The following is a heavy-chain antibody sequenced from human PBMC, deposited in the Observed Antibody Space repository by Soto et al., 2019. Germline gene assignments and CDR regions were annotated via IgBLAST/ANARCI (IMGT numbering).Heavy chain of an antibody. CDR3: ARSRRGGGSGSYSYNWFDP. D-gene: IGHD3-10*01. CDR1: GGSISSSSYY. CDR2: IYYSGST. J-gene: IGHJ5*02. V-gene: IGHV4-39*01. Sequence: SETLSLTCTVSGGSISSSSYYWGWIRQPPGKGLEWIGSIYYSGSTYYNPSLKSRVTISVDTSKNQFSLKLSSVTAADTAVYYCARSRRGGGSGSYSYNWFDPWGQGTLVTVSS.